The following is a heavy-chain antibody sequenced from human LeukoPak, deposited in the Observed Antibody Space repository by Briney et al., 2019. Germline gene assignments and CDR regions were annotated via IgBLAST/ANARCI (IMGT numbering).Heavy chain of an antibody. CDR1: GGTFSSYA. V-gene: IGHV1-69*04. CDR3: ARVIAAAGTRWFDP. Sequence: SVKVSCKASGGTFSSYAISWVRQAHGQGLEWMGRITPIFGIANYAQKFQGRVTITADKSTSTAYMELSSLRSEDTAVYYCARVIAAAGTRWFDPWGQGTLVTVSS. CDR2: ITPIFGIA. D-gene: IGHD6-13*01. J-gene: IGHJ5*02.